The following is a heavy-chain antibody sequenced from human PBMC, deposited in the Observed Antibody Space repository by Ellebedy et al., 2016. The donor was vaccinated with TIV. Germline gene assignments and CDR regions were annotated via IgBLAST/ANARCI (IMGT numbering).Heavy chain of an antibody. Sequence: PGGSLRLSCAASGLTFSRHWMKWVRQAPGKGPEWVAMIRQDGSEEFYVDSVKGRFTISRDNAKNSLFLQMNSLRAEDTAVYYCAGGTGWLMDVWGQGTTVTVSS. J-gene: IGHJ6*02. V-gene: IGHV3-7*03. CDR3: AGGTGWLMDV. CDR1: GLTFSRHW. D-gene: IGHD6-19*01. CDR2: IRQDGSEE.